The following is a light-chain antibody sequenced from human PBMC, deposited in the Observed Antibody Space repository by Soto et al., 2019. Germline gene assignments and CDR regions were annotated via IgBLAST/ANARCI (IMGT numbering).Light chain of an antibody. CDR2: LGS. V-gene: IGKV2-28*01. CDR3: VQALKTPRT. CDR1: QSLLHSNGYNY. J-gene: IGKJ2*01. Sequence: DFVMTQSPLSLPVTPGEPASISCRSSQSLLHSNGYNYLDWYLQKPGQSPQLLIYLGSNRASGGPDRFSGSGSGTDFTLKISRVEAEDVGVYYCVQALKTPRTFGQGTKLEIK.